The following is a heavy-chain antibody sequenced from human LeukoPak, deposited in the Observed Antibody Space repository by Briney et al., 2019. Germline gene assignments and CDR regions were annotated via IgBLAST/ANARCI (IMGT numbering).Heavy chain of an antibody. CDR2: IRSKTNDYAT. CDR3: ARGGMATILGFDY. V-gene: IGHV3-73*01. CDR1: GFTFSGSA. D-gene: IGHD5-24*01. Sequence: GGSLRLSSAVSGFTFSGSAIHWVRQGSGRGLEWVGRIRSKTNDYATAYAASVRGRFTVSRDDSENTAYLQMNSLKPEDTAVYYCARGGMATILGFDYWGQGTLVTVSS. J-gene: IGHJ4*02.